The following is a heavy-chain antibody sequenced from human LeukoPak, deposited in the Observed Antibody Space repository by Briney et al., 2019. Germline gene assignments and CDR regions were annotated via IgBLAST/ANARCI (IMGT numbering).Heavy chain of an antibody. Sequence: GGSLRLSCAASGFTFSSYAMSWVRQAPGKGLEWVGFIRSKAYGGTTEYAASVKGRFTISRDDSKSIAYLQMNSLKTEDTAVYYCTRGYYDLGDYWGQGTLVTVSS. J-gene: IGHJ4*02. D-gene: IGHD3-3*01. CDR1: GFTFSSYA. CDR2: IRSKAYGGTT. CDR3: TRGYYDLGDY. V-gene: IGHV3-49*04.